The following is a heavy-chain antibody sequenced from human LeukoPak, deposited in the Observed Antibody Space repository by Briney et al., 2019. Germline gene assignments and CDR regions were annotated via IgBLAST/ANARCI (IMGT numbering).Heavy chain of an antibody. Sequence: GGSLRLSCAASGFTFSSYGMHWVRQAPGKGLEWEAVISYDGSNKYYADSVKGRFTISRDNSKNTLYLQMNSLRAEDTAVYYCAKDLGGNSGYAPAPGYWGQGTLVTVSS. CDR2: ISYDGSNK. D-gene: IGHD5-12*01. J-gene: IGHJ4*02. CDR1: GFTFSSYG. V-gene: IGHV3-30*18. CDR3: AKDLGGNSGYAPAPGY.